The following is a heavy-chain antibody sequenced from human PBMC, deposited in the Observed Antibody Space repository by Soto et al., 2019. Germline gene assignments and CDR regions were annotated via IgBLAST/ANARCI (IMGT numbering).Heavy chain of an antibody. Sequence: GGSVRLSCAASGFTFSSDAMSWVRQARGKGLEWISAISGSGGSKYYADSVKGRFTISRDNSKNTLHLQMNSLRAEDTAVYYCAKKRSAAILLGAGYYYYYGMDVWGQGTTVTVSS. CDR3: AKKRSAAILLGAGYYYYYGMDV. CDR2: ISGSGGSK. V-gene: IGHV3-23*01. J-gene: IGHJ6*02. CDR1: GFTFSSDA. D-gene: IGHD2-2*02.